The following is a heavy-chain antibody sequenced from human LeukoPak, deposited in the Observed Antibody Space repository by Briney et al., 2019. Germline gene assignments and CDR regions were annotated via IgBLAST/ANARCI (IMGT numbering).Heavy chain of an antibody. CDR2: IYPGDSDT. CDR1: GYSFTSYS. CDR3: ARRGSTVPFDY. V-gene: IGHV5-51*01. J-gene: IGHJ4*02. Sequence: GESLKISCKGSGYSFTSYSISWVRQLPVKGLEWMGIIYPGDSDTRYSPSVQGQVTISADKSISTAYLQWSSLKASDTAMYYCARRGSTVPFDYWGQGTLVTVSS. D-gene: IGHD4-17*01.